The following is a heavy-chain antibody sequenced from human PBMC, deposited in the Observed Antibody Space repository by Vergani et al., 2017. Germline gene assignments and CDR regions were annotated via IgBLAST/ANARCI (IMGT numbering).Heavy chain of an antibody. CDR3: ARPSGRDGYNPYYYYGMDV. J-gene: IGHJ6*02. V-gene: IGHV4-39*01. CDR2: IYYSGST. Sequence: QLQLQESGPGLVKPSETLSLTCTVSGGSISSSSYYWGWIRQPPGKGREWIGSIYYSGSTYYNPSLKSRVTISVDTSKNQFSLKLSSVTAADTAVYYCARPSGRDGYNPYYYYGMDVWGQGTTVTVSS. CDR1: GGSISSSSYY. D-gene: IGHD5-24*01.